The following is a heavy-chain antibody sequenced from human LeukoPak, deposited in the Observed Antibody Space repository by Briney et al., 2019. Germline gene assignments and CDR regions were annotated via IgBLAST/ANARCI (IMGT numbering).Heavy chain of an antibody. D-gene: IGHD3-22*01. V-gene: IGHV3-21*01. Sequence: PGGSLRLSCAASGFTFSSYSMNWVRQAPGKGLEWVSSISSGSTYIYYADSVKGRFTISRDNAKNSLYLQMNSLRAEDTAVYYCARDGITMIGPLNYWGQGTLVTVSS. J-gene: IGHJ4*02. CDR2: ISSGSTYI. CDR1: GFTFSSYS. CDR3: ARDGITMIGPLNY.